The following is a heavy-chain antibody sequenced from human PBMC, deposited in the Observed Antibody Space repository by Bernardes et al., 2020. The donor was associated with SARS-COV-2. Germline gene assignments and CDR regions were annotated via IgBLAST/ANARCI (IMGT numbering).Heavy chain of an antibody. Sequence: ASVKVSCKASGYIFTDYGISWVRQAPGQGLEWMGWISPNNGKNKYAQKFQGRVTMTTDTSTSTAYMELKSLRFDDTAVYYCARDRQRLVPVGYFDLWGRGTLVTVSS. D-gene: IGHD6-19*01. CDR3: ARDRQRLVPVGYFDL. CDR1: GYIFTDYG. V-gene: IGHV1-18*04. J-gene: IGHJ2*01. CDR2: ISPNNGKN.